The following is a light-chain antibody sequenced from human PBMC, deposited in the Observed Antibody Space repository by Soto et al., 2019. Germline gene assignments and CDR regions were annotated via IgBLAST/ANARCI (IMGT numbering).Light chain of an antibody. Sequence: LVLTQSPSASASLGASVKLTCTLSSGHSSYAIAWHQKQPGKGPRYLMDLNNDGSHTKGDGIPDRFSGSSSGADRFLIISSLQSEDEADYYCQTWGTGFQFFGGGTKLTVL. V-gene: IGLV4-69*01. CDR1: SGHSSYA. CDR3: QTWGTGFQF. J-gene: IGLJ2*01. CDR2: LNNDGSH.